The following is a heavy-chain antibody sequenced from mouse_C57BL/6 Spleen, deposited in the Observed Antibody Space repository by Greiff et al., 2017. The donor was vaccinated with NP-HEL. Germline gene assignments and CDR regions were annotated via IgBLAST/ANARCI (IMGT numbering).Heavy chain of an antibody. J-gene: IGHJ2*01. CDR1: GFTFSDYG. Sequence: EVKVVESGGGLVKPGGSLKLSCAASGFTFSDYGMHWVRQAPEKGLEWVAYISSGSSTIYYADTVKGRFTISRDNAKNTLFLQMTSLRSEDTAIYYCARPSTMIPSYYFDYWGQGTTLTVSS. CDR3: ARPSTMIPSYYFDY. D-gene: IGHD2-4*01. V-gene: IGHV5-17*01. CDR2: ISSGSSTI.